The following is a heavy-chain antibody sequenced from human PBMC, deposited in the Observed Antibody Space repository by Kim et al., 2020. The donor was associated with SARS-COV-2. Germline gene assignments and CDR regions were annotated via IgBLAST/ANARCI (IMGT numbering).Heavy chain of an antibody. V-gene: IGHV3-21*01. Sequence: GGSLKLSCAASGFAFSRYSFHWVRQRPGKRLEWVSSISGSGAYIFAADSLKGRFTISRDNAKNSLFLQMNSLRAEDTAVYYCARASLGDRSSWYFFDFWGQGALVTVSS. CDR3: ARASLGDRSSWYFFDF. CDR1: GFAFSRYS. D-gene: IGHD2-2*01. CDR2: ISGSGAYI. J-gene: IGHJ4*02.